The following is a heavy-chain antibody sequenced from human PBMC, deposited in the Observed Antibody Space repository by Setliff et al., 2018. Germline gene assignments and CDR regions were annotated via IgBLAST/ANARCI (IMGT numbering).Heavy chain of an antibody. V-gene: IGHV3-7*03. D-gene: IGHD4-17*01. CDR3: ARAVVGYGDLYYFDC. J-gene: IGHJ4*02. CDR2: IKQDGSEK. CDR1: GFTFSTYW. Sequence: GGSLRLSCAASGFTFSTYWMSWVRQAPGKGLEWVANIKQDGSEKYYVDSVKGRFTISRDNAKNSMYLEMNSLRAEDTAFYYCARAVVGYGDLYYFDCWGQGTLVTAPQ.